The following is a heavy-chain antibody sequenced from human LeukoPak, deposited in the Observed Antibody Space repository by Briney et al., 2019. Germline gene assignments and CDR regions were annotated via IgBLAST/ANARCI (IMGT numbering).Heavy chain of an antibody. CDR3: ARGGRGFWSGYAARAFDI. Sequence: SETLSLTCAVYGGSFSGYYWSWIGQPPGKGLEWIGEINHSGSTNYNPSLKSRVTISVDTSKNQFSLKLSSVTAADTAVYYCARGGRGFWSGYAARAFDIWGQGTMVTVSS. CDR2: INHSGST. J-gene: IGHJ3*02. V-gene: IGHV4-34*01. D-gene: IGHD3-3*01. CDR1: GGSFSGYY.